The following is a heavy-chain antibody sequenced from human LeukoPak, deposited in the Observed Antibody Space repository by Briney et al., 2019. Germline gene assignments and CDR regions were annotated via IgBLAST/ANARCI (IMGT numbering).Heavy chain of an antibody. D-gene: IGHD2-21*02. Sequence: GGSLRLSCAASGFTFSSYSMNWVRQAPGKGLEWVSSISSSSSYIYYADSVKGRFTISRDNAKNSPYLQMNSLRAEDTAVYCCARDPQLVVTAIAEIDYWGQGTLVTASS. CDR2: ISSSSSYI. CDR3: ARDPQLVVTAIAEIDY. J-gene: IGHJ4*02. CDR1: GFTFSSYS. V-gene: IGHV3-21*01.